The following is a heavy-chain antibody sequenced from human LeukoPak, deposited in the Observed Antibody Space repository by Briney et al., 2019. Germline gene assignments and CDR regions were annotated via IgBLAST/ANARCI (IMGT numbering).Heavy chain of an antibody. V-gene: IGHV4-39*02. CDR2: IYYDGTT. J-gene: IGHJ4*02. Sequence: PSETLSLTCSASGGSIRSGNHYWAWIRQPPGKGLEWIGSIYYDGTTYYNPSLKSRVISISIDTSKNHFSLNLNSVTAADTAVYYCARDSCGGDCYSDYWGQGTLVTVSS. D-gene: IGHD2-21*02. CDR3: ARDSCGGDCYSDY. CDR1: GGSIRSGNHY.